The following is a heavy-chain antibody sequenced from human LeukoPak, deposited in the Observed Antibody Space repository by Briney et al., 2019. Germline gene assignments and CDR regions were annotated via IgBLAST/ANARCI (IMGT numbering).Heavy chain of an antibody. Sequence: PSETLSLTCAVYGGYYWSWIRQPPGKGLEWIGEINPSGITNYNPSLKSRVTISVDTSKNQFSLRLTSVTPADTAVYYCARYNWNIPFYFDYWGLGTLVTVSS. CDR1: GGYY. CDR2: INPSGIT. CDR3: ARYNWNIPFYFDY. D-gene: IGHD1/OR15-1a*01. J-gene: IGHJ4*02. V-gene: IGHV4-34*01.